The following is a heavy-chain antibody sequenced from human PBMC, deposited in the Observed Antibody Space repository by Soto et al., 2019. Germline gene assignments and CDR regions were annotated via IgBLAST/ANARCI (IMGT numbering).Heavy chain of an antibody. J-gene: IGHJ4*02. CDR1: GFSISDCS. V-gene: IGHV3-48*01. CDR3: ASVLGSRRSGSYPSY. CDR2: ISTNNDAI. Sequence: GGSLRLSCAASGFSISDCSMNWVRRAPGKGLEWISYISTNNDAIYYADSVKGRFTISRDNAKNSLYLQMNSLRAEDTAVYYCASVLGSRRSGSYPSYWGQGTLVTVSS. D-gene: IGHD3-10*01.